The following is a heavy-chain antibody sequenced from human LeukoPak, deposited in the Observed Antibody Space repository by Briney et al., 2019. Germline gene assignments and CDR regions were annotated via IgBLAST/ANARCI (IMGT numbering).Heavy chain of an antibody. Sequence: SETLSLTCTVSGYSISSGYYWGWIRQPPGKGLEWIGTIYYTGSTYYSPSLKSRVIMSVDTSKNQFSLRLSSVTAADTAVYYCGRFWSGLRPPDYWGQGTLVTVSS. J-gene: IGHJ4*02. CDR2: IYYTGST. CDR3: GRFWSGLRPPDY. D-gene: IGHD3-3*01. CDR1: GYSISSGYY. V-gene: IGHV4-38-2*02.